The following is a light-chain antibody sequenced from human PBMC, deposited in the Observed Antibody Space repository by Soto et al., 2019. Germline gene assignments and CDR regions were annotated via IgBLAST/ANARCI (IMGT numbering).Light chain of an antibody. J-gene: IGKJ1*01. CDR2: KAS. CDR1: QTISSW. CDR3: QHYKSYSEA. Sequence: DIQMTQSPSTLSGSVGDRVTITWGASQTISSWLAWYQQKPGKAPKLLIYKASTLKRGGPSRFSGSGSGTEVTLTISSLQPDDVATYYCQHYKSYSEAFGQGTKVDI. V-gene: IGKV1-5*03.